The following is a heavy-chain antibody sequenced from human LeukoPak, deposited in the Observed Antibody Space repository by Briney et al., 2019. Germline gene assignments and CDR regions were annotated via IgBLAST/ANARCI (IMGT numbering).Heavy chain of an antibody. CDR3: ASNYYDSSGNY. CDR1: GGSISSYY. V-gene: IGHV4-59*01. J-gene: IGHJ4*02. Sequence: PSETLSLTCTVSGGSISSYYWSWIRQPPGKGLEWIGYIYYSGSTNYNPSLKSRVTISVDTSKNQFSLKLSSMTAADTAVYYCASNYYDSSGNYWGQGTLVTVSS. D-gene: IGHD3-22*01. CDR2: IYYSGST.